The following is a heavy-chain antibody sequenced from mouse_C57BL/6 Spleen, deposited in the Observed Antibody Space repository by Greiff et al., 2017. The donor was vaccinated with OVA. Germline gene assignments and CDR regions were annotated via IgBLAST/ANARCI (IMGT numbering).Heavy chain of an antibody. CDR2: INPNNGGT. CDR1: GYTFTDYY. Sequence: VQLQQSGPELVKPGASVKISCKASGYTFTDYYMNWVKQSHGKSLEWIGDINPNNGGTSYNQKFKGKATLTVDKSSSTAYMELRSLTSEDSAVYYCARSGEGITDYWGQGTTLTVSS. J-gene: IGHJ2*01. V-gene: IGHV1-26*01. CDR3: ARSGEGITDY. D-gene: IGHD1-1*01.